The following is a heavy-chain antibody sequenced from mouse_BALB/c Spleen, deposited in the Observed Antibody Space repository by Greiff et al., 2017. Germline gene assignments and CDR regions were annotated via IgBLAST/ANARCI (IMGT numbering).Heavy chain of an antibody. V-gene: IGHV10-1*02. Sequence: EVQVVESGGGLVQPKGSLKLSCAASGFTFNTYAMNWVRQAPGKGLEWVARIRSKSNNYATYYADSVKDRFTISRDDSQSMLYLQMNNLKTEDTAMYYCVREGVHFDYWGQGTTLTVSS. CDR1: GFTFNTYA. D-gene: IGHD1-2*01. CDR3: VREGVHFDY. CDR2: IRSKSNNYAT. J-gene: IGHJ2*01.